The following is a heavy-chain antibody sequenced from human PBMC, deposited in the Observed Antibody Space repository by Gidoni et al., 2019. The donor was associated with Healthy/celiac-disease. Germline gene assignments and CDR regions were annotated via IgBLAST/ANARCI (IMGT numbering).Heavy chain of an antibody. V-gene: IGHV3-30-3*01. CDR1: GFPFSSYP. D-gene: IGHD2-15*01. J-gene: IGHJ6*02. CDR3: ARGTLGYCSGGSCYNYYGMDV. Sequence: QVQLVESGGGGVQPGRSLRPSCAASGFPFSSYPMHWVRQAPGKGLEWVAFKAYDGSNKYYADSVKCRFTISRDNSTNTLYLQMNSRGAEDTAVYYCARGTLGYCSGGSCYNYYGMDVWGQGTTVTVSS. CDR2: KAYDGSNK.